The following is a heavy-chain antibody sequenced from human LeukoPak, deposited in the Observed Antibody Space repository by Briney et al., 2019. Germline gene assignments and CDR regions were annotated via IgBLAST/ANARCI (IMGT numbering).Heavy chain of an antibody. V-gene: IGHV3-64*01. CDR2: ISSNGGST. D-gene: IGHD3-3*01. J-gene: IGHJ4*02. Sequence: GGSLRLSCAASGFTFSSYVMHWVRQAPGKGLEYVSAISSNGGSTYYANSVKGRFTISRDNSKNTLYLQMGSLRAEDMAVYYCAGFGVTGSDWGQGTLVTVSS. CDR3: AGFGVTGSD. CDR1: GFTFSSYV.